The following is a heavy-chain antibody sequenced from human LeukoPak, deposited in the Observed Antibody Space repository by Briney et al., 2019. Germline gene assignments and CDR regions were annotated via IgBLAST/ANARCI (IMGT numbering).Heavy chain of an antibody. CDR2: INPNSGGT. CDR1: GYTFTGYY. Sequence: ASVKVSCKASGYTFTGYYMHWVRQAPGQGLEWMGWINPNSGGTNYAQKFQGRVTMTRDTSISTAYMELSRLRSDDTAVYYCARGPYSSSWYNGAFDIWGQGTMVTVSS. D-gene: IGHD6-13*01. V-gene: IGHV1-2*02. CDR3: ARGPYSSSWYNGAFDI. J-gene: IGHJ3*02.